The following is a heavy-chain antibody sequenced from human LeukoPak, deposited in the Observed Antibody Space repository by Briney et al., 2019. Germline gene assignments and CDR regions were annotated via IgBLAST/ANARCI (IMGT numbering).Heavy chain of an antibody. J-gene: IGHJ4*02. Sequence: SETLSLTCTVSGGSISSSSYYWGWIRQPPGKGLERIGSIYYSGSTYYNPSLKSRVTISVDTSKNQFSLKLSSVTAADTAVYYCVGHSSSWQHFDYWGQGTLVTVSS. V-gene: IGHV4-39*01. CDR3: VGHSSSWQHFDY. CDR1: GGSISSSSYY. D-gene: IGHD6-13*01. CDR2: IYYSGST.